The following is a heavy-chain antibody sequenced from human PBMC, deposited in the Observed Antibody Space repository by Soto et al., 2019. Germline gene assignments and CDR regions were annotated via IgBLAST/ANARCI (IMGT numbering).Heavy chain of an antibody. CDR1: GYAFSDYG. CDR3: ARGFIPENY. CDR2: VNTYNGNT. Sequence: QLVQSEGEVKKPGASVKVSCKTSGYAFSDYGVSWVRRAPGQGLEWMGRVNTYNGNTKYEKKFQGRVSFSTDASTRTVFLELTNLELDDAAVYYCARGFIPENYWGQGTRVTVSS. J-gene: IGHJ4*01. V-gene: IGHV1-18*01. D-gene: IGHD2-2*01.